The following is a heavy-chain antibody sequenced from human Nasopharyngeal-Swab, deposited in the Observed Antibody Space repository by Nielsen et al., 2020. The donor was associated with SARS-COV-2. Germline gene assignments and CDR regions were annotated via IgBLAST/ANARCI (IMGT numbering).Heavy chain of an antibody. V-gene: IGHV4-31*03. CDR1: GGSISSGGYY. J-gene: IGHJ6*02. Sequence: SETLSLTCTVSGGSISSGGYYWSWIRQHPGKGLEWIGYIYYSGSTYYNPSLKSRVTISVDTYKNQFSLKLSSVTAADTAVYYCAREVVPAAIPYYYYGMDVWGQGTTVTVSS. D-gene: IGHD2-2*01. CDR3: AREVVPAAIPYYYYGMDV. CDR2: IYYSGST.